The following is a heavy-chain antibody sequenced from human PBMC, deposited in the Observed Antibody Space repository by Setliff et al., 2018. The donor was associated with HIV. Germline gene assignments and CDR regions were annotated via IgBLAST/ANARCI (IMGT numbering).Heavy chain of an antibody. J-gene: IGHJ6*03. CDR2: VVPTIHEA. V-gene: IGHV1-69*13. D-gene: IGHD5-18*01. CDR1: GDTFRSRA. CDR3: ARTTLVDTAMVNYYYYMDV. Sequence: SVKVSCKASGDTFRSRAFNWVRQAPGQGLEWMGGVVPTIHEATYAQKFQGRVTITADESTSTAYMELSSLRSEDTAVYYCARTTLVDTAMVNYYYYMDVWGKGTTVTVSS.